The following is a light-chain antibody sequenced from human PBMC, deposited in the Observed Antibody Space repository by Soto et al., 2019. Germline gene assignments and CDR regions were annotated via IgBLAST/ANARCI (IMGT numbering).Light chain of an antibody. J-gene: IGKJ1*01. CDR3: QQYTRHLWT. CDR2: HAS. Sequence: DIQMTQSPSTLSASVGDRVTITCRASQTVSSWLAWYQQKPGKAPNLLIYHASSLESGGPSRFSGSGSGTEFTLTISSLQTDDFATYYCQQYTRHLWTFGQGTKVEIK. CDR1: QTVSSW. V-gene: IGKV1-5*01.